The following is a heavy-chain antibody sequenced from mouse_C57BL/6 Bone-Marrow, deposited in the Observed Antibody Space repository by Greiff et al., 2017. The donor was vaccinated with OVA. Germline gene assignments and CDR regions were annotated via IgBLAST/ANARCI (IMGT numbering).Heavy chain of an antibody. V-gene: IGHV5-6*01. Sequence: EVHLVESGGDLVKPGGSLKLSCAASGFTFSSYGMSWVRQTPDKRLEWVATISSGGSYTYYPDSVKGRFTITRDNAKNTQYLQMSSLKSEDTAMYYCARTGGGNGYDPWGQGTLVTVSA. D-gene: IGHD2-2*01. CDR2: ISSGGSYT. J-gene: IGHJ3*01. CDR3: ARTGGGNGYDP. CDR1: GFTFSSYG.